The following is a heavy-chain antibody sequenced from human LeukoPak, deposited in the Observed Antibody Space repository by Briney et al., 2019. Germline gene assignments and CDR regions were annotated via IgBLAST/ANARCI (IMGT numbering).Heavy chain of an antibody. V-gene: IGHV1-8*01. CDR1: GYTFTSYD. CDR3: ARGKISFPTVTTGIVDY. D-gene: IGHD4-17*01. J-gene: IGHJ4*02. CDR2: MNPNSGNT. Sequence: GASVKVSCKASGYTFTSYDINWVRQATGQGLEWMGWMNPNSGNTGYAQKFQGRVTMTRNTSISTAYMELSSLRSEDTAVYYCARGKISFPTVTTGIVDYWGQGTLVTVSS.